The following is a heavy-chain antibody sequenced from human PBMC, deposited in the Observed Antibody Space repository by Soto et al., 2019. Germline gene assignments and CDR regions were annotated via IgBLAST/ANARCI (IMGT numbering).Heavy chain of an antibody. CDR2: IRNKANSYAT. CDR3: ISHSPEDMIRT. J-gene: IGHJ4*02. V-gene: IGHV3-73*01. CDR1: GFTFSGSY. D-gene: IGHD2-15*01. Sequence: PRGALRVSCAASGFTFSGSYVHWVRQASGKGLEWVGRIRNKANSYATAYAASVRGRFTISRDDSKNTAFLQMNSLNTEDTAVYYCISHSPEDMIRTWGQGTLVTVSS.